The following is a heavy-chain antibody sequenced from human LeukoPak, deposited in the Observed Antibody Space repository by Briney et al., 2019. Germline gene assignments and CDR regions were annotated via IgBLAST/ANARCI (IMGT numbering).Heavy chain of an antibody. V-gene: IGHV4-30-4*08. CDR3: ARVGYCSGGSCYDY. J-gene: IGHJ4*02. CDR1: GVSISSGDYY. CDR2: IYYSGST. Sequence: KTSQTLSLTCTVSGVSISSGDYYWSWIRQPPGTGLEWIGYIYYSGSTYYNPSLKSRVIISVDTSKNQFSLKLSSVTAADTAVYDCARVGYCSGGSCYDYWGQGTLVTVSS. D-gene: IGHD2-15*01.